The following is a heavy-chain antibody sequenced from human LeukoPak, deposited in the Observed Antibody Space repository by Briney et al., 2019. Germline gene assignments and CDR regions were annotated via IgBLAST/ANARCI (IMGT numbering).Heavy chain of an antibody. CDR3: ARYYYDDSGYSEDAFDI. CDR1: GFTFSRYW. Sequence: GGSLRLSCAASGFTFSRYWMTWVRQAPGKGLEWVANIKEDGSEKYHVDSVKGRFTISRDNAKNSLYLQMNSLRVEDTAVYYRARYYYDDSGYSEDAFDIWGQGTMVTVSS. D-gene: IGHD3-22*01. CDR2: IKEDGSEK. V-gene: IGHV3-7*01. J-gene: IGHJ3*02.